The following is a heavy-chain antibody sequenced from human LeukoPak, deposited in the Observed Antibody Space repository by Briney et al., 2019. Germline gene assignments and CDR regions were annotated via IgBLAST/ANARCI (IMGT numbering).Heavy chain of an antibody. CDR2: IYENGGTT. J-gene: IGHJ4*02. D-gene: IGHD1-26*01. CDR3: AKDVGKWESLHFFDY. CDR1: GFTFRSHA. V-gene: IGHV3-23*01. Sequence: GGSLRLSCVGSGFTFRSHAMSWVRQAPEKGLEFVSGIYENGGTTYYADSVKGRFTISRDDSRNTLYLQMNSLRGDDTAVYYCAKDVGKWESLHFFDYWGQGTLVTVSS.